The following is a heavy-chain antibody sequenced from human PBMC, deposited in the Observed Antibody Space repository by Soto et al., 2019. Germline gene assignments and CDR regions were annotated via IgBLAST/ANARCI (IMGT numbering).Heavy chain of an antibody. V-gene: IGHV3-48*01. CDR2: ISSSSSTI. CDR3: ARDIVAGSGWYTYDY. Sequence: GGSLRLSCAASGFTFSSYSMNWVRQAPGKGLEWVSYISSSSSTIYYADSVKGRFTISRDNAKNSLYLQMASLRADDTAVYYCARDIVAGSGWYTYDYWGQGTLVTVSS. D-gene: IGHD6-19*01. CDR1: GFTFSSYS. J-gene: IGHJ4*02.